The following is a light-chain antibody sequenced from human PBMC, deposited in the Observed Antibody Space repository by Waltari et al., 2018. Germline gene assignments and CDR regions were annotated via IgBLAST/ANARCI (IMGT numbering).Light chain of an antibody. V-gene: IGKV1-39*01. CDR1: QSLDVY. CDR3: QQSYSTRALT. J-gene: IGKJ4*01. CDR2: AAS. Sequence: DIQMTQSPSSLSASVGERVTIPCRASQSLDVYLNWYQHKPGKAPNLRIYAASTLQNGVPSRFSGSGSETDFTLTLSSLQPEDSAIYYCQQSYSTRALTFGGGTKVEI.